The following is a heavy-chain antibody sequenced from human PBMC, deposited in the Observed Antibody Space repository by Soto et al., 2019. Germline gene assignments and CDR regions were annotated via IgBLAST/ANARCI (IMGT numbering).Heavy chain of an antibody. CDR2: IHYSGST. Sequence: SETLSLTCTVSGGSITSSNHYWGWIRQPPGKGLEWIASIHYSGSTYYNPSLKSRVTISADTSKNQFSLKLSSVTAADTAVYYCARRVRFFGFDPWGQGTLVTVSS. V-gene: IGHV4-39*01. J-gene: IGHJ5*02. CDR1: GGSITSSNHY. D-gene: IGHD3-3*01. CDR3: ARRVRFFGFDP.